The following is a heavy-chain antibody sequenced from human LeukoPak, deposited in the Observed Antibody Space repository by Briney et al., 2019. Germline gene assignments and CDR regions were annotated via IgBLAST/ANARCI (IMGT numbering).Heavy chain of an antibody. Sequence: SVKVSCKASGGTFSSYAISWVRQAPGQGLEWMGGIIPIFGTANYAQKFQGRVTITTDESTTTAYMELSSLRSDDTAVYYCARFDPGVHPGDYWGQGTLVTVSS. CDR2: IIPIFGTA. CDR1: GGTFSSYA. J-gene: IGHJ4*02. V-gene: IGHV1-69*05. CDR3: ARFDPGVHPGDY. D-gene: IGHD3-10*01.